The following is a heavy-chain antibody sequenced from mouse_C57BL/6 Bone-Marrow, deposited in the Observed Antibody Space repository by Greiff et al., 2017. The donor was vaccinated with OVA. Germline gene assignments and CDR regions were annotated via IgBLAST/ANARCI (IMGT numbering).Heavy chain of an antibody. D-gene: IGHD3-1*01. CDR3: ASSGQGVGY. CDR1: GYTFTSYG. J-gene: IGHJ4*01. Sequence: VQLQESGAELVRPGASVKLSCKASGYTFTSYGISWVKQRTGQGLEWIGEIDPRSGNTYYNEKFKGKATLTADKSSSTAYMELRSLTSEDSAVCFCASSGQGVGYWGRGTAVTVTS. CDR2: IDPRSGNT. V-gene: IGHV1-81*01.